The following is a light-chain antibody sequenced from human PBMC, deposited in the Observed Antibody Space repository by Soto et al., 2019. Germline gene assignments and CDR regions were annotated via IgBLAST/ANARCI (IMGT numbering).Light chain of an antibody. CDR3: QQYTSYPLT. CDR2: KAS. V-gene: IGKV1-5*03. Sequence: DIQMTQSPSTLSASVGDRVTITCRASQSISSLLAWYQQKPGRAPTLLIYKASTLESGVPSRFSCSGSGTEFTLTISSLQPDDSATYYCQQYTSYPLTFGQGTRLEIK. J-gene: IGKJ5*01. CDR1: QSISSL.